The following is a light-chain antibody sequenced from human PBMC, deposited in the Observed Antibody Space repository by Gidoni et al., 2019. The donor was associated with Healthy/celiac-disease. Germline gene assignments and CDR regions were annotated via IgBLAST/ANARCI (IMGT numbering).Light chain of an antibody. CDR3: QQSYSTTTLT. J-gene: IGKJ4*01. CDR1: QSISIY. Sequence: DIQITHSPSSLSASVGDRVTITCRASQSISIYLNWYQQKPGKAPKLLIYAASSLQSGVQSRFSGSGSGTDFNLTISSLQPEDFATYYCQQSYSTTTLTFGGGTKVEIK. V-gene: IGKV1-39*01. CDR2: AAS.